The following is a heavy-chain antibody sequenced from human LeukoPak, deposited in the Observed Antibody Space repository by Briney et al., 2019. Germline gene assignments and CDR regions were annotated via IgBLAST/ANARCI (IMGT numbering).Heavy chain of an antibody. D-gene: IGHD4-23*01. Sequence: TSETLSLTCGVYGGSLSANCWSWIRQPPGKGLEWIGEIYHSGSAKYNPSLQSRVTISVDTSKNQFSLKLSSVTAADTAVYYCARGLGGGNSVYFDLWGRGTLVTVSS. J-gene: IGHJ2*01. CDR3: ARGLGGGNSVYFDL. CDR1: GGSLSANC. V-gene: IGHV4-34*01. CDR2: IYHSGSA.